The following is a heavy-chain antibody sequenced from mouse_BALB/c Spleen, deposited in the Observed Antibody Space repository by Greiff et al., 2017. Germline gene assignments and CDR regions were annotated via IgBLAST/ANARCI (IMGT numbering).Heavy chain of an antibody. CDR3: AREGIVHYAMDY. CDR2: INPYNGGT. CDR1: GYSFTGYT. D-gene: IGHD2-12*01. Sequence: EVKLVESGPELVKPGASMKISCKASGYSFTGYTMNWVRQSHGKNLEWIGLINPYNGGTSYNQKFKGKATLTVDKSSSTAYMELLSLTSEDSAVYYCAREGIVHYAMDYWGQGTSVTVSS. J-gene: IGHJ4*01. V-gene: IGHV1-18*01.